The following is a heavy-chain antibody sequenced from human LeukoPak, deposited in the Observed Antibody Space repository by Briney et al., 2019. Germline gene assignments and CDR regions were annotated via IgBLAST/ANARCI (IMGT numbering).Heavy chain of an antibody. CDR1: GFIFSSYG. CDR2: IRYDGTDK. D-gene: IGHD3-10*01. Sequence: GGSLRLSCAASGFIFSSYGMHWVRQAPGKGLEWVAFIRYDGTDKYYADSVKGRFTISRDNSKNTLYLQMNSLRAEDTAVYYCANYYGSGRYDDAFDIWGQGTMVTVSS. J-gene: IGHJ3*02. V-gene: IGHV3-30*02. CDR3: ANYYGSGRYDDAFDI.